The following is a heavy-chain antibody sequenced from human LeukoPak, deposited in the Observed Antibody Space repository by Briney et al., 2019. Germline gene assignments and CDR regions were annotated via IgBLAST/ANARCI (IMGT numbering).Heavy chain of an antibody. V-gene: IGHV4-4*02. CDR3: ARSRYNYGGYFDY. CDR2: IFYSGST. D-gene: IGHD3-10*01. J-gene: IGHJ4*02. Sequence: GSLRLSCAASGFTFSSYWMSWVRQAPGKGLEWIGTIFYSGSTYYNPSLKSRVTISVDTSKNQFSLKLSSVTAADTAVYYCARSRYNYGGYFDYWGQGTLVTVSS. CDR1: GFTFSSYW.